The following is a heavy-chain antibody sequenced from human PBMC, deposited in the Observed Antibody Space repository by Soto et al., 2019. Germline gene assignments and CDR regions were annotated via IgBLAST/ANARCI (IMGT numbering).Heavy chain of an antibody. D-gene: IGHD3-16*01. CDR1: GYTLIDYY. CDR3: GRIKRLIHGMDV. J-gene: IGHJ6*02. CDR2: INPNSGGT. V-gene: IGHV1-2*02. Sequence: QVLLMQSGAEVAKPGASVKVSCKASGYTLIDYYMHWIRQAPGQGLEWLGWINPNSGGTNYAQKFQGRVTMTRDTSINTAYMELSRLTSDDTDVYYCGRIKRLIHGMDVWGQGTTVIVSS.